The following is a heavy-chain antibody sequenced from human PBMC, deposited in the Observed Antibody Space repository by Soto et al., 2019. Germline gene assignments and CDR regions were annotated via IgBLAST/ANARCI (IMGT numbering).Heavy chain of an antibody. V-gene: IGHV1-18*01. Sequence: ASVKVSCKASGYTFTSYGISWVRQAPGQGLEWMGWISAYNGNTNYAQKLQGRVTMNTDTSTSTAYMELRSLRSDDTAVYYCAGRRDTWGFDYWGQGTLVTVSS. CDR1: GYTFTSYG. CDR2: ISAYNGNT. J-gene: IGHJ4*02. D-gene: IGHD3-16*01. CDR3: AGRRDTWGFDY.